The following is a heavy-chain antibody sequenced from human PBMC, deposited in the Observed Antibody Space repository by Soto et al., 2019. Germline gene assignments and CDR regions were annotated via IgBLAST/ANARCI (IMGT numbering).Heavy chain of an antibody. Sequence: GGSLRLSCAASGFTFTRYSMNWVRQAPGKGLEWASSISSTTNYIYYGDSMKGRFTISRDNAKNSLYLEMNSLRAEDTAVYYCARESEDLTSNFDYWGQGTLVTVYS. CDR1: GFTFTRYS. CDR2: ISSTTNYI. CDR3: ARESEDLTSNFDY. J-gene: IGHJ4*02. V-gene: IGHV3-21*06.